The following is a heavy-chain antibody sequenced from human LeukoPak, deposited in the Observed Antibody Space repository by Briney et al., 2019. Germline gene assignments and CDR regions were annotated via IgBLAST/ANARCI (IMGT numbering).Heavy chain of an antibody. CDR1: GFTFSSYT. Sequence: GGSLRLSCAASGFTFSSYTMHWVRQAPGKGLEWVAVISYDGSNKYYADSVKGRFTISRDTSKNALYLQMNSLRTKDTAVYYCARDYGSGSYYLDEFYFDYWGQGTLVTVSS. D-gene: IGHD3-10*01. V-gene: IGHV3-30*04. J-gene: IGHJ4*02. CDR2: ISYDGSNK. CDR3: ARDYGSGSYYLDEFYFDY.